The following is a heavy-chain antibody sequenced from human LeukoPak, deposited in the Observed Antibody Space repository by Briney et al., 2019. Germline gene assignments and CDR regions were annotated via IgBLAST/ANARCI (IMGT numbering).Heavy chain of an antibody. V-gene: IGHV3-21*01. Sequence: GGSLRLSCAASGFTFSSYSMTWVRQAPGKGLEWVSSISSSSSYIYYADSVKSRFTISRDNAKNSLYLQMNSLRAEDTAVYYCARAQGRRTYYYDSSGYPDYWGQGTLVTVSS. CDR2: ISSSSSYI. CDR3: ARAQGRRTYYYDSSGYPDY. CDR1: GFTFSSYS. J-gene: IGHJ4*02. D-gene: IGHD3-22*01.